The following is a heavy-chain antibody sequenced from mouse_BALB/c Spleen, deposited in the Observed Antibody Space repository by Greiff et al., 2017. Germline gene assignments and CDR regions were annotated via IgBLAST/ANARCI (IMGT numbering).Heavy chain of an antibody. CDR3: ARSRGYYGSSPGAMDY. CDR1: GYTFTSYW. V-gene: IGHV1-7*01. J-gene: IGHJ4*01. Sequence: QLQQSGAELAKPGASVKMSCKASGYTFTSYWMHWVKQRPGQGLEWIGYINPSTGYTEYNQKFKDKATLTADKSSSTAYMQLSSLTSEDSAVYYCARSRGYYGSSPGAMDYWGQGTSVTVSS. D-gene: IGHD1-1*01. CDR2: INPSTGYT.